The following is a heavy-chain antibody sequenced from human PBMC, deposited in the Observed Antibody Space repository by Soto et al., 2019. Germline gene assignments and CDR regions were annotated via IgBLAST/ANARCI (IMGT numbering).Heavy chain of an antibody. D-gene: IGHD7-27*01. CDR1: GYTFTSYG. CDR2: VSVHNGNT. J-gene: IGHJ4*02. CDR3: ARDLNLGLGDY. Sequence: QVQLVQSGAEVKKPGASVKVSCKASGYTFTSYGISWVRQAPGQGLEWMGWVSVHNGNTKYAQKLQGRVTMTTDTTTSTAYMEVRSLRSDDTAVYYCARDLNLGLGDYWGQGTLVTVSS. V-gene: IGHV1-18*01.